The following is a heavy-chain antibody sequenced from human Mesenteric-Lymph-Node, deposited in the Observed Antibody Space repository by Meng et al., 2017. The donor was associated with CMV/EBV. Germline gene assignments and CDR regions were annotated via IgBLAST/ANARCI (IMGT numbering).Heavy chain of an antibody. D-gene: IGHD4-11*01. CDR3: ARAAYSNYDY. CDR1: GFTFSSYG. Sequence: GESLKISCAASGFTFSSYGMYWVRQAPGKGLEWVAVIWYGGSNKYYADSVKGRFTISRDNSKNTLYLQMNSLRAEDTAVYYCARAAYSNYDYWGQGTLVTVSS. CDR2: IWYGGSNK. J-gene: IGHJ4*02. V-gene: IGHV3-33*08.